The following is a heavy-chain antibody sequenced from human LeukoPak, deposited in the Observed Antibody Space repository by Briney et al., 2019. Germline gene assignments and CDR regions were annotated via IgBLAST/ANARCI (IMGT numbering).Heavy chain of an antibody. J-gene: IGHJ4*02. Sequence: PSETLSLTCTVSGGFISYYYGSWIPQPRGKGVAWIGYIHSSGTTNYNPSLKRRVSMSVETSRNQFSLKLRSVTAADTAVYYCARHPPAMAFDYWGQGTLVSVSS. V-gene: IGHV4-59*08. CDR1: GGFISYYY. CDR2: IHSSGTT. D-gene: IGHD5-18*01. CDR3: ARHPPAMAFDY.